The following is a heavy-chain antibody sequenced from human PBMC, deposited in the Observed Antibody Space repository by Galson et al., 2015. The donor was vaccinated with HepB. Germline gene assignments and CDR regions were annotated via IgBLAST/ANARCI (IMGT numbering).Heavy chain of an antibody. J-gene: IGHJ6*03. CDR3: AKGVTIFGVVIYYYYYYMDV. CDR1: GFTFSSYG. Sequence: SLRLSCAASGFTFSSYGMHWVRQAPGKGLEWVAVISYDGSNKYYADSVKGRFTISRDNSKNTLYLQMNSLRAEDTAVYYCAKGVTIFGVVIYYYYYYMDVWGKGTTVTVSS. D-gene: IGHD3-3*01. V-gene: IGHV3-30*18. CDR2: ISYDGSNK.